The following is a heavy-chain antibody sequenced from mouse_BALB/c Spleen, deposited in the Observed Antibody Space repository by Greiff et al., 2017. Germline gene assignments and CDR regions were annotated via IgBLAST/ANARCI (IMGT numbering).Heavy chain of an antibody. CDR3: ARNYGYDYAPFAY. CDR1: GFSLTSYG. V-gene: IGHV2-2*02. J-gene: IGHJ3*01. CDR2: IWSGGST. Sequence: QVQLKESGPGLVQPSQCLSITCTVSGFSLTSYGVHWVRQSPGKGLEWLGVIWSGGSTDYNAAFISRLSISKDNSKSQVFFKMNSLQANDTAIYYCARNYGYDYAPFAYWGQGTLVTVSA. D-gene: IGHD1-1*01.